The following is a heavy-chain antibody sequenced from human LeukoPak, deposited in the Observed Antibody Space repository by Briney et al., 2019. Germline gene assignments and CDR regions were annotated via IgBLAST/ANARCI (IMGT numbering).Heavy chain of an antibody. CDR1: GFTVSSNY. CDR2: IYSGGST. Sequence: GGSLRLSCAASGFTVSSNYMSWVRQAPGKGLEWVSVIYSGGSTYYADSVKGRFTISRDNSKNTLYLQMNSLRAEDTAVFYCARETGSAVGSTDFDYWGQGALVTVSS. V-gene: IGHV3-53*05. D-gene: IGHD4-17*01. CDR3: ARETGSAVGSTDFDY. J-gene: IGHJ4*02.